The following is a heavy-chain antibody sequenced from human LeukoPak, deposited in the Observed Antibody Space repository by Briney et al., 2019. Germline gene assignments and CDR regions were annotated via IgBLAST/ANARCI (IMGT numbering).Heavy chain of an antibody. D-gene: IGHD3-3*01. CDR2: ISSTGSYI. J-gene: IGHJ4*02. V-gene: IGHV3-21*01. Sequence: GGSLRLSCAASGFTFSRHTMNWVRQAPGKGLEWVSSISSTGSYIYYAESLKGRFTVSRDNAKNYAYLQMNSLRVDDTAVYYCARAERLLEWLLDSWGQGTLVTVSS. CDR3: ARAERLLEWLLDS. CDR1: GFTFSRHT.